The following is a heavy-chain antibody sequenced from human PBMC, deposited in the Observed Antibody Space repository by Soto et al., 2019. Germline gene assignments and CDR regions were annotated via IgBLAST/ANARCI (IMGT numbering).Heavy chain of an antibody. CDR2: IDPSDSYT. J-gene: IGHJ6*02. CDR1: GYSFTSYW. V-gene: IGHV5-10-1*01. Sequence: GESLKISCKGSGYSFTSYWISWVRQMPGKGLEWMGRIDPSDSYTNYSPSFQGHVTISADKSISTAYLQWSSLKASDTAMYYCARTDGYSYGYPYYYYYGMDVWGQGTTVTVSS. D-gene: IGHD5-18*01. CDR3: ARTDGYSYGYPYYYYYGMDV.